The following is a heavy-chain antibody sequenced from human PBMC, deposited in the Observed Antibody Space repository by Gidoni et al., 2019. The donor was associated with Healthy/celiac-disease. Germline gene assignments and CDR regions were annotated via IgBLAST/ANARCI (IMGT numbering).Heavy chain of an antibody. Sequence: QVQLQQWGAGLLKPSETLSLTCAVYGGSFSGYYWSWIRQPPGKGLEWIGEINHSGSTNYNPSLKSRVTISVDTSKNQFSLKLSSVTAADTAVYYCARGGGIDYGSGIGFDYWGQGTLVTVSS. J-gene: IGHJ4*02. V-gene: IGHV4-34*01. CDR2: INHSGST. D-gene: IGHD3-10*01. CDR1: GGSFSGYY. CDR3: ARGGGIDYGSGIGFDY.